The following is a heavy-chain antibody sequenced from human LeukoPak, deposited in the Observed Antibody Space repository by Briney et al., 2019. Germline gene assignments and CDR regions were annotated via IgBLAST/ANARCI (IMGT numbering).Heavy chain of an antibody. CDR3: ARYKVVVPAAIGNWFDP. CDR1: GYTFTGYY. D-gene: IGHD2-2*01. V-gene: IGHV1-2*02. Sequence: GASVKVSCKASGYTFTGYYMHWVRQAPGQGLEWMGWINPNSGGTNYAQKFQGRVTMTRDTSISTAYMELSRLRSDDTAVYYCARYKVVVPAAIGNWFDPWGQGTLVTVSS. J-gene: IGHJ5*02. CDR2: INPNSGGT.